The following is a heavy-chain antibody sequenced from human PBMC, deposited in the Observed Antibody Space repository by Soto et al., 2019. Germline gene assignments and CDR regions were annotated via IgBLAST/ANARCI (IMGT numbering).Heavy chain of an antibody. D-gene: IGHD2-2*01. Sequence: ASVKVSCKASGYTFTGYYMHWVRQAPGQGLEWMGWISPNSGDTKYAQKFQAWVTMTRDTSISTAYMELSSLRSDDTAVYYCARSRDIVVVPAPMSNWLDPWGQGTLVTVSS. CDR2: ISPNSGDT. CDR3: ARSRDIVVVPAPMSNWLDP. V-gene: IGHV1-2*04. CDR1: GYTFTGYY. J-gene: IGHJ5*02.